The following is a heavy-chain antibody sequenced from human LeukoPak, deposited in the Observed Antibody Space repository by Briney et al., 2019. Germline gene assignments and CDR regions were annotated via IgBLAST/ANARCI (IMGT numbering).Heavy chain of an antibody. Sequence: SQTLSLTCAVSGGSISSGGYSWSWIRQPPGKGLEWIGRIYTSGSTNYNPSLKSRVTISVDTSKNQFSLKLSSVTAADTAVYYCARDRWATTTYYFDYWGQGTLVTVSS. CDR2: IYTSGST. D-gene: IGHD5-12*01. J-gene: IGHJ4*02. CDR3: ARDRWATTTYYFDY. CDR1: GGSISSGGYS. V-gene: IGHV4-61*02.